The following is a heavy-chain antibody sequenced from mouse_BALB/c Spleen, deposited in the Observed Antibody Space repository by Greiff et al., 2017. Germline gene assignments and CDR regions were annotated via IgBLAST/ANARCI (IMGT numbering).Heavy chain of an antibody. CDR2: IRSKSNNYAT. J-gene: IGHJ4*01. D-gene: IGHD2-1*01. CDR3: VRGNYLYYYAMDY. CDR1: GFTFNTYA. Sequence: GGGLVQPKGSLKLSCAASGFTFNTYAMNWVRQAPGKGLEWVARIRSKSNNYATYYADSVKDRFTISRDDSQSMLYLQMNNLKTEDTAMYYCVRGNYLYYYAMDYWGQGTSVTVSS. V-gene: IGHV10-1*02.